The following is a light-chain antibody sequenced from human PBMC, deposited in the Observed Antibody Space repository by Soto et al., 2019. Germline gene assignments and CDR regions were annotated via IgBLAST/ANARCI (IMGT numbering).Light chain of an antibody. J-gene: IGKJ2*01. V-gene: IGKV1-33*01. CDR2: DAS. Sequence: DIQMTQSPSSLSASVGDRVTITCQASHDISNSLNWFQQKPGKAPKLLISDASNLETGVPSRFTGGGSGTDFTFTISSLRPEDLATYYCQQYHNLPRTFGQGTKLEIK. CDR3: QQYHNLPRT. CDR1: HDISNS.